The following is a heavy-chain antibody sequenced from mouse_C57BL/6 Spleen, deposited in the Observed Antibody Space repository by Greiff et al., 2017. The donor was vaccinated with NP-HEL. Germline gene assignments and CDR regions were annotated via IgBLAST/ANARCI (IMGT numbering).Heavy chain of an antibody. Sequence: EVKLVESGGGLVKPGGSLKLSCAASGFTFSDYGMHWVRQAPEKGLEWVAYISSGSSTIYYADTGKGRFTISRDNAKNTLFLQMTRLRSEDTAMYYCASTVVALYAMDYWGQGTSVTVSS. D-gene: IGHD1-1*01. CDR2: ISSGSSTI. J-gene: IGHJ4*01. V-gene: IGHV5-17*01. CDR3: ASTVVALYAMDY. CDR1: GFTFSDYG.